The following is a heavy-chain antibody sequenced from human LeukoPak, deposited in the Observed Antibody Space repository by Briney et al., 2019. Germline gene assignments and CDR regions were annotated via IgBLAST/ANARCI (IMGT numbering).Heavy chain of an antibody. CDR3: ARVLVAAGSYYFDY. CDR2: SRHKAKSYTT. Sequence: GSLRLSCAASEFTVSTNYMSWVRQAPGKGLEWVGRSRHKAKSYTTEYAASVKGRFTVSRDDSKNSVYLQMNSLKSEDTAVYYCARVLVAAGSYYFDYWGRGTLVTVSS. D-gene: IGHD6-13*01. J-gene: IGHJ4*02. V-gene: IGHV3-72*01. CDR1: EFTVSTNY.